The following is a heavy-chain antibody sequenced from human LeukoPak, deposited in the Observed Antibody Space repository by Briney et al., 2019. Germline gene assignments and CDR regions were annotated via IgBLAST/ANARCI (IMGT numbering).Heavy chain of an antibody. CDR1: GYSISTNYY. CDR2: VYHNGET. V-gene: IGHV4-38-2*02. Sequence: SETLSLTCTVSGYSISTNYYWAWIRQSPGTGLEWIGSVYHNGETYYNPSLKSRVIISVDTSKNQFSLKLSSVTAADTAVYYCARGRLQYPTRVVLYYYYYMDVWGKGTTVTVSS. CDR3: ARGRLQYPTRVVLYYYYYMDV. D-gene: IGHD4-11*01. J-gene: IGHJ6*03.